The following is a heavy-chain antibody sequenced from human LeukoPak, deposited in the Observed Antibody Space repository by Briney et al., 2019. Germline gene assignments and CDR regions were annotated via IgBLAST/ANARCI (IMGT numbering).Heavy chain of an antibody. CDR1: GFTFSSYW. Sequence: GGSLTLSCAASGFTFSSYWMHWVRQAPGKGLVWVCSINSDGSSASYADSVMGRFTISRDNAKNTLYLQMNSRGAEDTAVYCCARDGRGSHDYWGQGTLVTVSS. D-gene: IGHD3-10*01. CDR3: ARDGRGSHDY. CDR2: INSDGSSA. J-gene: IGHJ4*02. V-gene: IGHV3-74*01.